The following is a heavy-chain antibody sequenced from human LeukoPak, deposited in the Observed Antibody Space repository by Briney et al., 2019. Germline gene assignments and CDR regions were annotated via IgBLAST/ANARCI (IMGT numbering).Heavy chain of an antibody. CDR3: ARGPEYCSSTSCYAGGSFY. V-gene: IGHV1-69*01. Sequence: GGSLRLSCAASGFTFSSYAISWVRQAPGQGLEWMGGIIPIFGTANYAQKFQGRVTITADESTSTAYMELSSLRSEDTAVYYCARGPEYCSSTSCYAGGSFYWGQGTLVTVSS. CDR1: GFTFSSYA. CDR2: IIPIFGTA. J-gene: IGHJ4*02. D-gene: IGHD2-2*01.